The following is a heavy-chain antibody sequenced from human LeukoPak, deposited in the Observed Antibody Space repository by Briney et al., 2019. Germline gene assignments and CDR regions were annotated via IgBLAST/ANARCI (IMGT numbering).Heavy chain of an antibody. D-gene: IGHD6-19*01. V-gene: IGHV1-8*01. CDR2: MNPNSGNT. CDR3: TTDSVGYSSGWRIPFDY. Sequence: SVKVSCKASGYTFTSYDINWVRQATGQGLEWMGWMNPNSGNTGFAQKFQGRITMTEDTSTDTAYMELSSLRSEDTAMYYCTTDSVGYSSGWRIPFDYWGQGTLVTVSS. CDR1: GYTFTSYD. J-gene: IGHJ4*02.